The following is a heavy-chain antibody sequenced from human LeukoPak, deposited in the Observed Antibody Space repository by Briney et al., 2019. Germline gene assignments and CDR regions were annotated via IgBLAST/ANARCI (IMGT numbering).Heavy chain of an antibody. D-gene: IGHD6-19*01. CDR1: GFTFSSYA. V-gene: IGHV3-30-3*01. Sequence: PGGSLRLSCAASGFTFSSYAMHWVRQAPGKGLEWVAVISYDGSNKYYADSVKGRFTISRDNAKNSLYLQMNSLRAEDTAVYYCARGAGWYNYWGQGILVTVSS. J-gene: IGHJ4*02. CDR3: ARGAGWYNY. CDR2: ISYDGSNK.